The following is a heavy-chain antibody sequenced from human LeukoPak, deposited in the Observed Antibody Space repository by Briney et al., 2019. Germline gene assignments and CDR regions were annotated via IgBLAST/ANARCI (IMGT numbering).Heavy chain of an antibody. Sequence: PSETLSLTCSVSGDSVSSGYWSWIRQPPGKGLEWIGYIYDSGITDYNSSLKSRLTISVDTSNNQFSLNLRSVTAADTAVYYCAGRGHRYSRDWGQGILVTV. CDR1: GDSVSSGY. CDR2: IYDSGIT. D-gene: IGHD2-15*01. V-gene: IGHV4-4*09. CDR3: AGRGHRYSRD. J-gene: IGHJ1*01.